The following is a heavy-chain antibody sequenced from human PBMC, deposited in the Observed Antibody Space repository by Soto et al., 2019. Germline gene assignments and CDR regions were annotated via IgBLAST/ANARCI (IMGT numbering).Heavy chain of an antibody. CDR1: GGSFSGYY. V-gene: IGHV4-34*01. CDR2: INHSGST. CDR3: ASRYYDFWRGSYYMDV. D-gene: IGHD3-3*01. Sequence: PSETLSLTCAVYGGSFSGYYWSWIRQPPGKGLEWIGEINHSGSTNYNPSLKSRVTISVDTSKNQFSLKLSSVTAADTAVYYCASRYYDFWRGSYYMDVWGKGTTVTVAS. J-gene: IGHJ6*03.